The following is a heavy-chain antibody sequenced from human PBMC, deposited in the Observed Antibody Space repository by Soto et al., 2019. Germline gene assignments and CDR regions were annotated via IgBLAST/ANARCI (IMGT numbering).Heavy chain of an antibody. J-gene: IGHJ4*02. Sequence: QVQLVESGGGVVQPGASLRLSCAASGFRFSGFAMHWVRQAPGKGLEWVAVISFDGSEKFYVDSEKGRFSISRDDFHSTVFLQMDSLRPEDTGVYYCARDLGGYVHLWDKSNYWGQGTLVNVSS. D-gene: IGHD5-12*01. V-gene: IGHV3-30*04. CDR3: ARDLGGYVHLWDKSNY. CDR2: ISFDGSEK. CDR1: GFRFSGFA.